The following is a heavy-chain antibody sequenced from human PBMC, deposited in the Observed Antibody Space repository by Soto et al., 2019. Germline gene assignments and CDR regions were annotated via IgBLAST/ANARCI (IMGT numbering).Heavy chain of an antibody. CDR2: IYYSGST. V-gene: IGHV4-59*08. CDR3: AGLCGWSVDY. CDR1: GGSISSYY. Sequence: QVQLQESGPGLVKPSETLSLTCTVSGGSISSYYWSWIRQPPGKGLEWIGYIYYSGSTNYNPSLTRRVMIAVDTSKNPSSLTRSSVTAADTAVYYCAGLCGWSVDYWGQGTLVTVSS. D-gene: IGHD6-19*01. J-gene: IGHJ4*02.